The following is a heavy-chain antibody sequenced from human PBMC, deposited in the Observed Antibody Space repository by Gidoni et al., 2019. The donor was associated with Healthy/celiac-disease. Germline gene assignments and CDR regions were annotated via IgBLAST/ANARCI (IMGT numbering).Heavy chain of an antibody. CDR3: ASGGRFRWFDP. CDR2: INAGNGNT. CDR1: GYTFTSYA. D-gene: IGHD3-16*01. V-gene: IGHV1-3*01. Sequence: QVQLVQSGAEVKKPGASVKVSCKASGYTFTSYAMHWVRQAPGRRLEWMGWINAGNGNTKYSQKFQGRVTITRDTSASTAYMELSSLRSEDTAVYYCASGGRFRWFDPWGQGTLVTVSS. J-gene: IGHJ5*02.